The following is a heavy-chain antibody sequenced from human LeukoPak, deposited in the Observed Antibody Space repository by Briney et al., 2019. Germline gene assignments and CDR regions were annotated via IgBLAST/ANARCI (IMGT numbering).Heavy chain of an antibody. Sequence: SETLSLTCTVSGYSISSGYYWGWIRQPPGKGLEWIGSIYHSGSTYYNPSLKSRVTISIDTSKNQFSLKLRSVTAADTAVYYCARGRGIAVAGKSAHGYWGQGTLVTVSS. J-gene: IGHJ4*02. D-gene: IGHD6-19*01. V-gene: IGHV4-38-2*02. CDR3: ARGRGIAVAGKSAHGY. CDR1: GYSISSGYY. CDR2: IYHSGST.